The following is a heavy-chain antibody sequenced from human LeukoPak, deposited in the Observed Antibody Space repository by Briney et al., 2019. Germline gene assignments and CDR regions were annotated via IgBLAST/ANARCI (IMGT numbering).Heavy chain of an antibody. J-gene: IGHJ4*02. D-gene: IGHD2-8*01. V-gene: IGHV4-34*01. CDR3: ARFWSGVDYLDY. Sequence: SETLSLTRAVYGGSFSGYYWSWIRQPPGKGLEWIGEINHSGSTNYNPSLKSRVTISVDTSKNQFSLKLSSVTAADTAVYYCARFWSGVDYLDYWGQGTLVTVSS. CDR2: INHSGST. CDR1: GGSFSGYY.